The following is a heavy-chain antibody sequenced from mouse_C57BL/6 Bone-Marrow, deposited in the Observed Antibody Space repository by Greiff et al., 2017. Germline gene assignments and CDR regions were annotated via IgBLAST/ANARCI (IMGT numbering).Heavy chain of an antibody. CDR2: IDPETGGT. CDR1: GYTFTDYE. D-gene: IGHD1-1*01. J-gene: IGHJ1*03. Sequence: VHLVESGAELVRPGASVTLSCKASGYTFTDYEMHWVKQTPVNGLEWIGAIDPETGGTAYNQKFKGKAILTADKSSSTAYMELRSPTSEDSAVYYCTTITTVVAHWYFDVWGTGTTVTVSS. V-gene: IGHV1-15*01. CDR3: TTITTVVAHWYFDV.